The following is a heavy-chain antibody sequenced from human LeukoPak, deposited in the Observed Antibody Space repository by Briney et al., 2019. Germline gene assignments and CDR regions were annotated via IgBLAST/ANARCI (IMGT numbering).Heavy chain of an antibody. Sequence: SETLSLTCAVYGGSFSGYYWSWIRQPPGKGLEWIGEINHSGSTNYNPSLKSRVTISVDTSKNQFSLKLSSVTAADTAVYYCTLWTNYYYYMDVWGKGTTVTVSS. CDR2: INHSGST. CDR1: GGSFSGYY. J-gene: IGHJ6*03. CDR3: TLWTNYYYYMDV. D-gene: IGHD3/OR15-3a*01. V-gene: IGHV4-34*03.